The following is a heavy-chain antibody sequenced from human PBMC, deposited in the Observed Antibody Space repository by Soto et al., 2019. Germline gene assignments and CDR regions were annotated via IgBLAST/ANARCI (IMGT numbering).Heavy chain of an antibody. CDR3: AKKTAGTNSFDY. J-gene: IGHJ4*02. Sequence: PGGSLRLSCAASGFTFSNYAMHWVREAPGKGLEWVSAIGVSGTCTYYADSVKGRFTISRDNSKNTVYLQMNSLRVDDTAVYYCAKKTAGTNSFDYWGQGTLDTVSS. D-gene: IGHD4-17*01. V-gene: IGHV3-23*01. CDR2: IGVSGTCT. CDR1: GFTFSNYA.